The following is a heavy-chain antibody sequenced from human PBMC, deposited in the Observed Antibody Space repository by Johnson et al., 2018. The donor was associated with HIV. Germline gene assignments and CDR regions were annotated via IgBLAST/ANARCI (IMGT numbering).Heavy chain of an antibody. J-gene: IGHJ3*02. CDR1: GFTFDDYA. Sequence: QVQLVESGGGVVRPGGFLRLSCAASGFTFDDYAMHWVRQAPGKGLEWVAVISYDGRNKYDEDSVKGRFTISRNNYKNTLYLQMNSRRAEDTAVYYCAREKIRAFDIWGQGTMVTVSS. CDR2: ISYDGRNK. CDR3: AREKIRAFDI. V-gene: IGHV3-30*04.